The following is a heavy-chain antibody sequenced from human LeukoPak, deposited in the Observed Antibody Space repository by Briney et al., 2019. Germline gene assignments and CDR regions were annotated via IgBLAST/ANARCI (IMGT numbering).Heavy chain of an antibody. Sequence: SETLSLTCTVSGGSISSYYWIWIRQPPGKGLEWIGYIYYSGSTNYNPSLKSRVTISVDTSKNQFSLKLSSVTAADTAVYYCARDQHDFWSGYYVSYFDYWGQGTLVTVSS. CDR1: GGSISSYY. CDR3: ARDQHDFWSGYYVSYFDY. D-gene: IGHD3-3*01. V-gene: IGHV4-59*01. J-gene: IGHJ4*02. CDR2: IYYSGST.